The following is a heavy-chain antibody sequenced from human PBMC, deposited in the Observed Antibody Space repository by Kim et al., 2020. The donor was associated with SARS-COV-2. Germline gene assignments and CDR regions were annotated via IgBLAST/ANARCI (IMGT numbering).Heavy chain of an antibody. J-gene: IGHJ6*02. Sequence: SVKVSCKASGGTFSSYTIIWVRQAPGQGLEWMGRIIPILGIANYAQKFQGRVTITADKSTSTAYMELSSLRSEDTAVYYCARDEYTAMVTHYYYGMDVWGQGTTVTVSS. CDR1: GGTFSSYT. CDR2: IIPILGIA. CDR3: ARDEYTAMVTHYYYGMDV. D-gene: IGHD5-18*01. V-gene: IGHV1-69*04.